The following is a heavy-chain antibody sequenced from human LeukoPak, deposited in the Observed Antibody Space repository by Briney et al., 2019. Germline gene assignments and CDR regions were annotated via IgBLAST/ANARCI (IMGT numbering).Heavy chain of an antibody. D-gene: IGHD4-11*01. V-gene: IGHV1-18*01. CDR1: GYTFTSYG. Sequence: ASVNVSCKASGYTFTSYGISWVRQAPGQGLEWMGWISAYNGNTNYAQKLQGRVTMTTDTSTSTAYMELRSLRSDDTAVYYCARENSRLDGDAFDIWGQGTMVTVSS. CDR2: ISAYNGNT. CDR3: ARENSRLDGDAFDI. J-gene: IGHJ3*02.